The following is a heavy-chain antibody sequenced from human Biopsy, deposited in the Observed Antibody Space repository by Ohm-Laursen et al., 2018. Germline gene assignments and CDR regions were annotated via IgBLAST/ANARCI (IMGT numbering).Heavy chain of an antibody. CDR2: VSVSGGNT. V-gene: IGHV3-23*01. CDR1: GFTFSSYG. D-gene: IGHD3-16*01. J-gene: IGHJ4*02. Sequence: SLRLSCTASGFTFSSYGMTWVRQAPGKGLEWVSSVSVSGGNTYYAASVKGRVTISRDDSKNTVYLQMNSLRAEDTAVYYCAVLGEGYWGQGTLVTVSS. CDR3: AVLGEGY.